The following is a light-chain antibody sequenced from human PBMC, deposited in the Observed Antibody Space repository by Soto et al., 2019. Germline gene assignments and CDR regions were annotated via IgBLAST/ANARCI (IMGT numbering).Light chain of an antibody. Sequence: QSVLTQPASVSGSPGQSITISCSGTSSDVGHYNLVSWYQHHPGKAPKLMIYEVNKRPSGVSNRFSGSKSGNTASLTISGLQAEDEADYYCCSYAGRGVVFGGGTKVTVL. V-gene: IGLV2-23*02. CDR3: CSYAGRGVV. CDR1: SSDVGHYNL. J-gene: IGLJ2*01. CDR2: EVN.